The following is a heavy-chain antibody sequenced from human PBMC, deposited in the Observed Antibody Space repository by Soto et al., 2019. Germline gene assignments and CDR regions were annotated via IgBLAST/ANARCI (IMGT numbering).Heavy chain of an antibody. V-gene: IGHV4-39*01. D-gene: IGHD6-13*01. CDR2: IYYSGST. CDR3: ARQTRIAAAVRYNWFDP. Sequence: QLQLQESGPGLVKPSETLSLTCTVSGGSISSSSYYWGWIRQPPGKGLEWIGSIYYSGSTYYNPSLKSRVTISVDTSKNQFSLKLSSVTAADTAVYYCARQTRIAAAVRYNWFDPWGQGTLVTVSS. CDR1: GGSISSSSYY. J-gene: IGHJ5*02.